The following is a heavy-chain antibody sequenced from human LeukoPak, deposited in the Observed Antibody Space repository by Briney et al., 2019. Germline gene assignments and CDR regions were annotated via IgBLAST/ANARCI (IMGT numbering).Heavy chain of an antibody. Sequence: ASVKVSCKASGYTFSSYGISWVRQAPGQGLGWMGWISAYNGNTNYGQTLQGRVTLTRDTSTSTVYMELSSLRSDDTAVYYCARHFGVYYYYFYMDVWGEGTTVTVSS. CDR2: ISAYNGNT. J-gene: IGHJ6*03. V-gene: IGHV1-18*01. D-gene: IGHD2-8*01. CDR1: GYTFSSYG. CDR3: ARHFGVYYYYFYMDV.